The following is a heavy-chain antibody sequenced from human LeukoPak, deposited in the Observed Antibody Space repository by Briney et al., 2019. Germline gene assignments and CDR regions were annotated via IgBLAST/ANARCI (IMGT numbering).Heavy chain of an antibody. Sequence: GGSLRLSCAASGFTFSNAWMSWVRQAPGRGLEWVGLIKSKTDGGTTDYAAPVKGRFTISRDDSKNTLYLQMNSLKTEDTAVYYCTTAVLHYWGQGTLVTVSS. V-gene: IGHV3-15*01. CDR3: TTAVLHY. CDR1: GFTFSNAW. J-gene: IGHJ4*02. D-gene: IGHD4/OR15-4a*01. CDR2: IKSKTDGGTT.